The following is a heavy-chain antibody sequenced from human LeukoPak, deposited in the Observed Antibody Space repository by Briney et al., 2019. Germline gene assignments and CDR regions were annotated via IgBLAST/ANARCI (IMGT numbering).Heavy chain of an antibody. Sequence: GGSLRLSCAASGFTFSNYGMHWVRQAPGKGLEWVALIRYDGSKKYYADSVKGRFTISRDNSKNTLYLQMNSLRAEDTAVYYCAKDPRMDFWSGSWFVYWGQGTLVTVSS. CDR3: AKDPRMDFWSGSWFVY. CDR2: IRYDGSKK. V-gene: IGHV3-30*02. D-gene: IGHD3-3*01. CDR1: GFTFSNYG. J-gene: IGHJ4*02.